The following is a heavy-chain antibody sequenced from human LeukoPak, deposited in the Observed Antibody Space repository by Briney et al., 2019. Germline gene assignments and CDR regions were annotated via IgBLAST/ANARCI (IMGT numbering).Heavy chain of an antibody. D-gene: IGHD2-2*01. CDR3: ASLYCSSTSCYQTFDY. Sequence: PSETLSLTCSVSGGSISSYYWSWIRQPPGKGLEWIGYIYYSGSTNYNPSLRSRVTISVDTSKNQFSLKLSSVTAADTAVYYCASLYCSSTSCYQTFDYWGQGTLVTVSS. CDR2: IYYSGST. CDR1: GGSISSYY. J-gene: IGHJ4*02. V-gene: IGHV4-59*01.